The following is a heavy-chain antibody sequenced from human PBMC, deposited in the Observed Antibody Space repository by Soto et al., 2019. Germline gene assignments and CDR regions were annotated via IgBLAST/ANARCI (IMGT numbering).Heavy chain of an antibody. J-gene: IGHJ2*01. CDR2: IYWDDDK. V-gene: IGHV2-5*02. CDR3: AHPTPAAGTGWYFDL. CDR1: GFSLTTTAVG. Sequence: QITLKESGPTLVKPTQTLTLTCTFSGFSLTTTAVGVGWIRQPPGKALEWLALIYWDDDKRYSSSLKSRLTITKDTSKNQVVLTMTNMDPVDTATYYCAHPTPAAGTGWYFDLWGRGTLVTVSS. D-gene: IGHD6-13*01.